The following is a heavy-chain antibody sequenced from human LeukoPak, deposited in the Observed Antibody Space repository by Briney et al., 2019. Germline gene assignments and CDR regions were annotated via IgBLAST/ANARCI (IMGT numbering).Heavy chain of an antibody. Sequence: ASVKVSCKASGYTFTSYAMHWVRQAPGQRLEWMGWINGYNGNTRYARKFQGRVTMTTDTSTSTAYMELKSLRSDDTGLFYCVRDSNPILHGMDVWGQGTTVTVSS. J-gene: IGHJ6*02. CDR2: INGYNGNT. CDR1: GYTFTSYA. V-gene: IGHV1-3*01. D-gene: IGHD4-11*01. CDR3: VRDSNPILHGMDV.